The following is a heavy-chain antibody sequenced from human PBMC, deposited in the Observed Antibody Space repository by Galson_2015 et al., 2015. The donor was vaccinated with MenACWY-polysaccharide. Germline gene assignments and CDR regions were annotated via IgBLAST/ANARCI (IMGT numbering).Heavy chain of an antibody. CDR3: TRDRPIDY. CDR2: IRCKASGETT. V-gene: IGHV3-49*03. Sequence: SLSLSCAASGFTFGDSAMAWFRQAPGTGLEWVGFIRCKASGETTGYAASVKGRFTISRDDSKSTAYLQMNSLQTEDTAIYYCTRDRPIDYWGQGTLVTVSS. J-gene: IGHJ4*02. CDR1: GFTFGDSA.